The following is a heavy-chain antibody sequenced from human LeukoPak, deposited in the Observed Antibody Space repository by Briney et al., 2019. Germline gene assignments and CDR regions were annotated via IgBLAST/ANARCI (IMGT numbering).Heavy chain of an antibody. Sequence: PSETLSLTCTVSGDSISTYYWSWIRQPPGKGLEWIGYIYYSGSTNYNPSLKSRVTISVDTSKNQFSLKLSSVTAADTAVYYCARAGRSGLIGRYDYWGQGTLVTVSS. CDR2: IYYSGST. V-gene: IGHV4-59*01. D-gene: IGHD3-16*02. CDR3: ARAGRSGLIGRYDY. CDR1: GDSISTYY. J-gene: IGHJ4*02.